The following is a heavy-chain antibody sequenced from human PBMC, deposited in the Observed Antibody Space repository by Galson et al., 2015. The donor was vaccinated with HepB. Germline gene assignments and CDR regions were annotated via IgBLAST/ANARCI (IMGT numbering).Heavy chain of an antibody. J-gene: IGHJ5*02. Sequence: SLRLSCAASGFTFSNAWMSWVRQAPGKGLEWVGRIKSKTDGGTTDYAAPVKGRFTISRDDSKNTLYLQMNSLKTEDTAVYYCTTDYGSSWYGWFDPWGQGTLVTVSS. V-gene: IGHV3-15*01. CDR3: TTDYGSSWYGWFDP. CDR1: GFTFSNAW. CDR2: IKSKTDGGTT. D-gene: IGHD6-13*01.